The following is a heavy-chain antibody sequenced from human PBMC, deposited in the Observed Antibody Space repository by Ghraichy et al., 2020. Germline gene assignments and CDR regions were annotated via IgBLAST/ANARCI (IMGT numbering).Heavy chain of an antibody. Sequence: SETLSLTCTVSGGSISSYYWSWIRQPPGKGLEWIGYIYYSGSTNYNPSLKSRVTISVDTSKNQFSLKLSSVTAADTAVYYCAQQLYGMDVWGQGTTVTVSS. CDR2: IYYSGST. D-gene: IGHD6-13*01. V-gene: IGHV4-59*08. CDR1: GGSISSYY. CDR3: AQQLYGMDV. J-gene: IGHJ6*02.